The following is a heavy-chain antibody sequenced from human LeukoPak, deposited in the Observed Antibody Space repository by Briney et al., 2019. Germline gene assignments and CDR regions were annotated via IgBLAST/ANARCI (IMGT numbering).Heavy chain of an antibody. J-gene: IGHJ4*02. D-gene: IGHD1-26*01. CDR1: GGSISSYY. CDR2: IYYSGST. V-gene: IGHV4-59*12. CDR3: ARRSYNSPFRY. Sequence: SETLSLTCTVSGGSISSYYWSWIRQPPGKGLEWVGYIYYSGSTNYNPSLKSRVTISVDTSKNQFSLQLSSVTAADTAVYYCARRSYNSPFRYWGQGTLVTVSS.